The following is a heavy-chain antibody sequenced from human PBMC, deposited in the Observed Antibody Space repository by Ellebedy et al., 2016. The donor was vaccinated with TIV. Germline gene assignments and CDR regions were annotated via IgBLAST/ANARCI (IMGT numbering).Heavy chain of an antibody. CDR3: ASSYGDYGYYFDY. D-gene: IGHD4-17*01. V-gene: IGHV1-69*13. J-gene: IGHJ4*02. CDR1: GGTFSSYA. Sequence: AASVKVSCKASGGTFSSYAISWVRQAPGQGLEWMGGIIPIFGTANYAQKFQGRVTITADESTSTAYMELSSLRSEDTAVYYCASSYGDYGYYFDYWGQGTLVTVSS. CDR2: IIPIFGTA.